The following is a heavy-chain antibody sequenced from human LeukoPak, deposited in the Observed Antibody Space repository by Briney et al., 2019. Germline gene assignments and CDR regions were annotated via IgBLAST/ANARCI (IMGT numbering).Heavy chain of an antibody. CDR2: INPNSGGT. CDR1: GYTFTGYY. CDR3: TRAPPGMTMMTDY. V-gene: IGHV1-2*04. D-gene: IGHD3-22*01. Sequence: ASVKVSCKASGYTFTGYYMHWVRQAPGQGLEWMGWINPNSGGTNYAQKFQGWVTMTRDTSISTAYMELSRLRSDDTAVYYCTRAPPGMTMMTDYWGQGTLVTVSS. J-gene: IGHJ4*02.